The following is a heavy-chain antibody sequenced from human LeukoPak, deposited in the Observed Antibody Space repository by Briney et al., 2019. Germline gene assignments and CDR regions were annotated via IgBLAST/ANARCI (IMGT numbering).Heavy chain of an antibody. V-gene: IGHV4-34*01. J-gene: IGHJ4*02. CDR1: GGSFSGYY. CDR2: INHSGST. Sequence: SETLSLTCAVYGGSFSGYYWSWIRQPPGKGLEWIGEINHSGSTNYNPSLKSRVTISVDTSKNQFSLKLSSVTAADTAVYYCARLGQVRAFDHWGQGTLVTVSS. CDR3: ARLGQVRAFDH. D-gene: IGHD1-1*01.